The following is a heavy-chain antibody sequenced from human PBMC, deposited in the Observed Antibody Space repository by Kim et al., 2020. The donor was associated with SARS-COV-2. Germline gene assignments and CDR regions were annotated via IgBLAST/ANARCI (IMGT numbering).Heavy chain of an antibody. D-gene: IGHD3-22*01. V-gene: IGHV4-59*08. CDR3: ARLYYYDSFIFDL. J-gene: IGHJ2*01. CDR1: GGSISSYY. Sequence: SETLSLTCTVSGGSISSYYWSWIRQPPGKGLEWIGYIYYSGSTNYNPSLKSRVTISVDTSKNQFSLKLSSVTAADTAVYYCARLYYYDSFIFDLWGRGTLVTVSS. CDR2: IYYSGST.